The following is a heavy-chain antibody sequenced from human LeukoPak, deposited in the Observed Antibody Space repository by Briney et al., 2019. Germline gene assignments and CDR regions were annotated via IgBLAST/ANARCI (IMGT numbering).Heavy chain of an antibody. CDR3: VRFGSRWFLDY. D-gene: IGHD6-13*01. Sequence: GGSLRLSCAASGFTFTSYSMNWVRQAPGKGLEWVSSISSSSTSIYYADSVKGRFTISRDNAKNSLYLQMNSLRAEDTAVYYCVRFGSRWFLDYWGQGTLATVSS. CDR1: GFTFTSYS. J-gene: IGHJ4*02. CDR2: ISSSSTSI. V-gene: IGHV3-21*01.